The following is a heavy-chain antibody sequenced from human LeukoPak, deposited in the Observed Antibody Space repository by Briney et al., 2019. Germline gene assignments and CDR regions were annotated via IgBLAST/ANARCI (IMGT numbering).Heavy chain of an antibody. CDR1: GFTFNSYE. J-gene: IGHJ3*02. CDR2: ISGSGGRT. CDR3: AKKVGTTLGAFDI. D-gene: IGHD1-26*01. V-gene: IGHV3-23*01. Sequence: GGSLRLSCAASGFTFNSYEMNWVRQAPGKGLEWVSAISGSGGRTHYADSVKGRFTISRDNSKNTLYLQMNSLRAEDTAVYYCAKKVGTTLGAFDIWGQGTMVTVSS.